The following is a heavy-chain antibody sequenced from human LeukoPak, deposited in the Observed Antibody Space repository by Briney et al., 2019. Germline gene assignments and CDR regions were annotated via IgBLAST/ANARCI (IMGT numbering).Heavy chain of an antibody. V-gene: IGHV4-59*01. Sequence: PSETLSLTCTVAGGSISSYYWSWIRQPPGKGLEWIGYIYYSGSTNYNPSLKSRVTISVDTSKNQFSLKLSSVTAADTAVYYCAGASYDSSGVHWGQGTLVTVSS. CDR2: IYYSGST. J-gene: IGHJ4*02. D-gene: IGHD3-22*01. CDR3: AGASYDSSGVH. CDR1: GGSISSYY.